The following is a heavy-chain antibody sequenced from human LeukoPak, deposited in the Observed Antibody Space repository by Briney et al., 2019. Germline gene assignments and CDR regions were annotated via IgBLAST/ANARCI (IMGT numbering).Heavy chain of an antibody. CDR3: AKHTRGSGSFLIDF. CDR2: IWNDGSDK. J-gene: IGHJ4*02. D-gene: IGHD1-26*01. V-gene: IGHV3-33*06. CDR1: GFTFSSYG. Sequence: GGSLRLSCAASGFTFSSYGMHWARQAPGKGLEWVAVIWNDGSDKYYADSVKGRFTISRDNSKNTLYLQMNSLRAEDTAAYYCAKHTRGSGSFLIDFWGQGTLVTVSS.